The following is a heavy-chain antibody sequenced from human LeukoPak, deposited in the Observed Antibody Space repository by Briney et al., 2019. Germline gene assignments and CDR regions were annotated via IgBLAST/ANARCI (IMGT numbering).Heavy chain of an antibody. D-gene: IGHD1-14*01. V-gene: IGHV4-59*01. Sequence: SETLSLTCTVSGGSISSYYWSWIRQPPGKGLEWIGYIYYSGSTNYNPSLKSRVTISVDTSKNQFSLKLSSVTAADTAVYYCARARTGVDVWGQGNPGHRLL. CDR2: IYYSGST. J-gene: IGHJ6*02. CDR1: GGSISSYY. CDR3: ARARTGVDV.